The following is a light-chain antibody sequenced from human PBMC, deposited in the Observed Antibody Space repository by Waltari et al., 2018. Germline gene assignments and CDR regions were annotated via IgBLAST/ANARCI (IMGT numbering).Light chain of an antibody. Sequence: QPVLTQPTSLSASPGASARLSCTLSSGISVGRDSIFWYQQRPGSPPRYLLHYVSDSSNHQGSGVPSRFSGSKDTSANVGFLLISGLQSEDEADYYCAIWHSGAVFFGGGTRLTV. V-gene: IGLV5-39*01. CDR2: YVSDSSN. J-gene: IGLJ7*01. CDR3: AIWHSGAVF. CDR1: SGISVGRDS.